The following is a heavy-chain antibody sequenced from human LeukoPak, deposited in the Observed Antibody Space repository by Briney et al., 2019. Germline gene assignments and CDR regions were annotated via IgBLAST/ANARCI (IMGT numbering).Heavy chain of an antibody. V-gene: IGHV1-2*02. CDR3: ARDNGIAVAGYSWFDP. CDR2: INPNSGGT. Sequence: ASVKVSCKASGYTFTGYYMHWVRQAPGQGLEWMGWINPNSGGTNYAQKFQGRVTMTRDTSISTAYMELSRLRSDVTAVYYCARDNGIAVAGYSWFDPWGQGTLVTVSS. J-gene: IGHJ5*02. D-gene: IGHD6-19*01. CDR1: GYTFTGYY.